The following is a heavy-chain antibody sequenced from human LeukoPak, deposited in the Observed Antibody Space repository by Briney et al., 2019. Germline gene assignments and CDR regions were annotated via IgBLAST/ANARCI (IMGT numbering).Heavy chain of an antibody. CDR3: ARDRVNYYDGSGTFDV. V-gene: IGHV1-69*13. CDR2: IIPVFVTA. CDR1: GGTFNNYA. D-gene: IGHD3-22*01. Sequence: SVKVSCKSSGGTFNNYAIDWVRQAPGQGLEWMGGIIPVFVTATYAQKFQGRVTITAEESWSTVSMELRSLTYEDTATYFCARDRVNYYDGSGTFDVWGQGTLVSISS. J-gene: IGHJ4*02.